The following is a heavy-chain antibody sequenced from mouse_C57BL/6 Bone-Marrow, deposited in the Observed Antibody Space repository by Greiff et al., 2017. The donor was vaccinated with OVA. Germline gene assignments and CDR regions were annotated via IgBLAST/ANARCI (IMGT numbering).Heavy chain of an antibody. CDR3: ARPLDSSGSLYAMDY. V-gene: IGHV1-78*01. Sequence: QVQLQQSDAELVKPGASVKISCKVSGYTFTDHTIHWMKQRPEQGLEWIGYIYPRDGSTKYNEKFKGKATLTADKSSSTAYMQLNSLTSEDSAVYFCARPLDSSGSLYAMDYWGQGTSVTVSS. CDR1: GYTFTDHT. J-gene: IGHJ4*01. D-gene: IGHD3-2*02. CDR2: IYPRDGST.